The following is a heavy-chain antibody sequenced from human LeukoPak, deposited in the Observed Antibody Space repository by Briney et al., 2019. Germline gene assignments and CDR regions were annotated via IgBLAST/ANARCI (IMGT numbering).Heavy chain of an antibody. V-gene: IGHV3-11*01. CDR3: ARSRYSGGWYGLAY. CDR1: GFTFTDYY. D-gene: IGHD6-19*01. CDR2: ISSSGSTI. Sequence: PGGSLRLSCAASGFTFTDYYMTWIRRAPGKGLEWISYISSSGSTIYYADSVKGRFTISRDNAKNSLYLQMNSLRAEDTAVYYCARSRYSGGWYGLAYWGQGTLVTVSS. J-gene: IGHJ4*02.